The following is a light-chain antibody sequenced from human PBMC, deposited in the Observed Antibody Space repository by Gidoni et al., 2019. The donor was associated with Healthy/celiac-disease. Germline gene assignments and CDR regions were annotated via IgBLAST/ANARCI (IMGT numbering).Light chain of an antibody. Sequence: DIQMTQSPCTQSASVGHRVTITCRASQSISSWLAWYQQKPGKAPKLLIYKASSLESGVPSRFSGSGSGTEFTLTISSLQPDDFATYYCQQYNSYPWTFGQGTKVEIK. CDR1: QSISSW. V-gene: IGKV1-5*03. CDR2: KAS. CDR3: QQYNSYPWT. J-gene: IGKJ1*01.